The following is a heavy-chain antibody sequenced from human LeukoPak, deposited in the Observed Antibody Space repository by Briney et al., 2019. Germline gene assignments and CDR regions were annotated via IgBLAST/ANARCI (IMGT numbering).Heavy chain of an antibody. CDR1: GFTFSRYA. J-gene: IGHJ5*02. Sequence: GGSLRLSCAASGFTFSRYAIHWARQAPGKGLEWVAVISYDGSNKYYADSVKGRFTISRDNSKNTLYLQMNSLRAEDTAVYYCARDSSNSWNLQSKYNWFDPWGQGTLVTVSS. V-gene: IGHV3-30*04. D-gene: IGHD6-13*01. CDR3: ARDSSNSWNLQSKYNWFDP. CDR2: ISYDGSNK.